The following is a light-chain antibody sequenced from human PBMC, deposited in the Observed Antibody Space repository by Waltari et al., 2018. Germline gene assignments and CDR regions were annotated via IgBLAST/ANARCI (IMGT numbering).Light chain of an antibody. CDR1: QSVSSN. CDR2: GAS. CDR3: QQYNNWPRT. J-gene: IGKJ1*01. Sequence: EIVMTQSPATLSVSPGERATPSCRASQSVSSNLAWYQQKPGQAPRLLIYGASIRATGIPARFSGSGSGTEFTLTISILQSEDFAVYYCQQYNNWPRTFGQGTKVEIK. V-gene: IGKV3D-15*03.